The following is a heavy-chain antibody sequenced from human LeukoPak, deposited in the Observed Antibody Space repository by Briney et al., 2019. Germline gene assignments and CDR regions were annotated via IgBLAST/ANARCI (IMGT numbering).Heavy chain of an antibody. CDR1: GFTFSSYG. V-gene: IGHV3-30*02. D-gene: IGHD5-18*01. CDR3: TTSAMDTAMDDYYYYYMDV. Sequence: PGGSLRLSCAASGFTFSSYGMHWVRQAPGKGLEWVAFIRYDGSNKYYADSVKGRFTISRDNAKNSLYLQMNSLKTEDTAVYYCTTSAMDTAMDDYYYYYMDVWGKGTTVTVSS. CDR2: IRYDGSNK. J-gene: IGHJ6*03.